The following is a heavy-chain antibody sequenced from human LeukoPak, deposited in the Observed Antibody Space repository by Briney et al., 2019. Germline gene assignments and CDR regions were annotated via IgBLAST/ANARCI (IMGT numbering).Heavy chain of an antibody. Sequence: FQGRVTMTEDTSTDTAYMELSSLRSEDTAVYYCATGRLGLEWFFDYWGQGTLVTVSS. D-gene: IGHD3-3*01. CDR3: ATGRLGLEWFFDY. J-gene: IGHJ4*02. V-gene: IGHV1-24*01.